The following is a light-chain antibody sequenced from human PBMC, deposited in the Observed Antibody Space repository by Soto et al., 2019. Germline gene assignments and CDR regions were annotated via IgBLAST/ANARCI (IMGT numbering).Light chain of an antibody. J-gene: IGLJ1*01. Sequence: QSVLTQPASVSGSPGQSITISCTGTSSDIGTYDYVAWFQQRPGKVPKLMLYDVNKRPSGASNRFAGSKSGNTASLTISGLQAEDEADYYCSSYTTSNSFVFGTGTKVTVL. CDR3: SSYTTSNSFV. CDR2: DVN. V-gene: IGLV2-14*01. CDR1: SSDIGTYDY.